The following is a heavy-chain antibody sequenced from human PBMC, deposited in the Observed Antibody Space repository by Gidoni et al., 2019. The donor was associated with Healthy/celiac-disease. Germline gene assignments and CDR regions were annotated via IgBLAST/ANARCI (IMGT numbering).Heavy chain of an antibody. V-gene: IGHV3-30-3*01. Sequence: QVQLVESGGGVVQPGRSLRLSCAASGFTFSSYAMHWVRQAPGKGLEWVAVISYDGSNKYYADSVKGRFTISRDNSKNTLYLQMNSLRAEDTAVYYCARGGPLGAYIVVVTAIREDWFDPWGQGTLVTVSS. CDR2: ISYDGSNK. CDR3: ARGGPLGAYIVVVTAIREDWFDP. D-gene: IGHD2-21*02. J-gene: IGHJ5*02. CDR1: GFTFSSYA.